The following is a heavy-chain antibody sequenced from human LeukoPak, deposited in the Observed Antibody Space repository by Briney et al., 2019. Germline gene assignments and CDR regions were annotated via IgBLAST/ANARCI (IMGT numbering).Heavy chain of an antibody. CDR2: IWYDGSNE. CDR1: GFTFRTYG. V-gene: IGHV3-33*01. CDR3: ARNDYGDYKDALDI. Sequence: GGSLRLSCAASGFTFRTYGMHWVRQAPGKGLEWVASIWYDGSNENLADSVKGRFTISRDNSKNTLYLQMHGLRAEDTAVYYCARNDYGDYKDALDIWGQGTMVTVSS. D-gene: IGHD4-17*01. J-gene: IGHJ3*02.